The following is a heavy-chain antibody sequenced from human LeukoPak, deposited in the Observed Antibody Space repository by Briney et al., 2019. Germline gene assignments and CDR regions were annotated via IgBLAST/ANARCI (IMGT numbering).Heavy chain of an antibody. J-gene: IGHJ5*02. CDR3: TRSYMVRGVMDWFDP. CDR1: GFTFGDYA. Sequence: GGSLRLSCTASGFTFGDYAMSWVRQAPGKGLEWVGFIRSKAYGGTTEYAASVKGRFTISRDDSKSIAYLQMNSLKTEDTAVYYCTRSYMVRGVMDWFDPWGQGTLVTVSS. CDR2: IRSKAYGGTT. D-gene: IGHD3-10*01. V-gene: IGHV3-49*04.